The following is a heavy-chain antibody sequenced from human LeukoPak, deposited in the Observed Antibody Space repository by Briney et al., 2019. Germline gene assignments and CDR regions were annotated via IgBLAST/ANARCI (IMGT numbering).Heavy chain of an antibody. Sequence: SETLSLTCTVSGGSISSYYWSWIRQSPGKGLEWIGWSYHRGSTSYNPSLKSRVAISVDTSKNQFSLKLSSVTAADTAFYYCARDQELGYWGQGTLVIVSS. D-gene: IGHD1-1*01. J-gene: IGHJ4*02. CDR3: ARDQELGY. CDR1: GGSISSYY. V-gene: IGHV4-59*01. CDR2: SYHRGST.